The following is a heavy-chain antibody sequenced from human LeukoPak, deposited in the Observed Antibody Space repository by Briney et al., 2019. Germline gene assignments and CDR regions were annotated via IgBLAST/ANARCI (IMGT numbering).Heavy chain of an antibody. CDR1: GGSISSGGYY. Sequence: SQTLSLTCTVSGGSISSGGYYWSWIRQHPGKGLEWIGYIYYSGSTYYNPSLKSRVTISVDTSKNQFSLKLSSVTAADTAVYYCARDQRRGYSYGWDAFDIWGQGTMVTVSS. CDR2: IYYSGST. J-gene: IGHJ3*02. CDR3: ARDQRRGYSYGWDAFDI. V-gene: IGHV4-31*03. D-gene: IGHD5-18*01.